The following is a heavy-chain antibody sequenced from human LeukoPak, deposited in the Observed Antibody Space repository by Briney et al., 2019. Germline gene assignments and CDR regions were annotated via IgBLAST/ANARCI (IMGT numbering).Heavy chain of an antibody. CDR3: TRAQYGYAFDY. CDR2: IYYTGST. J-gene: IGHJ4*02. V-gene: IGHV4-59*02. CDR1: GGSVSSYY. Sequence: SETLSLTCSVSGGSVSSYYWTWIRQPPGKGLEWIGYIYYTGSTNYNPSLKSRVTISLDTSKNQFSLKLSSVTAGDTAVYYCTRAQYGYAFDYWGQGALVTVSS. D-gene: IGHD5-12*01.